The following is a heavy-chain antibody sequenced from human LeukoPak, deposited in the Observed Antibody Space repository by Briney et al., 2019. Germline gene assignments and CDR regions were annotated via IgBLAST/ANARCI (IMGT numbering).Heavy chain of an antibody. D-gene: IGHD3-3*01. Sequence: GGSLRLSCAASGFTFSTSNMNWVRQTPEKGLEWVSTFTPGGSNMYYHDSVKGRFTISRDNAKNLLFLQMNSLRAEDTAVYYCASWSGSSVLDYWGQGTLVTVSS. V-gene: IGHV3-21*01. J-gene: IGHJ4*02. CDR1: GFTFSTSN. CDR3: ASWSGSSVLDY. CDR2: FTPGGSNM.